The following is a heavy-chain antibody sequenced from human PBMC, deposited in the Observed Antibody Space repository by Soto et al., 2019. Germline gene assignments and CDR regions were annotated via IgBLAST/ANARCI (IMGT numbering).Heavy chain of an antibody. Sequence: ASVKVSCKASGYTFSSYDINWLRQATGQGLEWMGWMNPHNGNTGYAQKFQGRVTMTRYTSMSTAYMELSSLISEDTAMYYCARGSGYYYWDDYWG. V-gene: IGHV1-8*01. D-gene: IGHD3-22*01. CDR1: GYTFSSYD. J-gene: IGHJ4*01. CDR2: MNPHNGNT. CDR3: ARGSGYYYWDDY.